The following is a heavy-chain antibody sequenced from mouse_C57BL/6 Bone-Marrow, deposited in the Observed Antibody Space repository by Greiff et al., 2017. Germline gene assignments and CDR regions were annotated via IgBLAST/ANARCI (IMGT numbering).Heavy chain of an antibody. CDR2: INPGSGGT. D-gene: IGHD1-1*01. V-gene: IGHV1-54*01. Sequence: VKLMESGAELVRPGTSVKVSCKASGYAFTNYLIEWVKQRPGQGLEWIGVINPGSGGTNYNEKFTGKATLTADKSSSTAYMQLSSLTSEDSAVYFCARRRRLTAGYFDVWGTGTTVTVSS. J-gene: IGHJ1*03. CDR1: GYAFTNYL. CDR3: ARRRRLTAGYFDV.